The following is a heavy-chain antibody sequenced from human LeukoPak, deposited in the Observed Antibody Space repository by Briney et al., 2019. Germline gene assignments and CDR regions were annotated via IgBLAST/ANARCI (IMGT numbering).Heavy chain of an antibody. V-gene: IGHV1-69*05. J-gene: IGHJ5*02. CDR2: IIPIFGTA. CDR1: GGTFSSYA. D-gene: IGHD3-10*01. CDR3: ARVWEEGYYGSGSYASWFDP. Sequence: GSSVKVSCKASGGTFSSYAISWVRQAPGQGLEWMGGIIPIFGTANYAQKFQGRVTITTDESTSTAYMELSSLRSEDTAVYYCARVWEEGYYGSGSYASWFDPWGQGTLVTVSS.